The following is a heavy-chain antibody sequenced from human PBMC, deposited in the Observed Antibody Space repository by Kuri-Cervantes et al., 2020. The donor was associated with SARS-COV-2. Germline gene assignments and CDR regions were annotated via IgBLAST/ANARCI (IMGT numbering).Heavy chain of an antibody. Sequence: GESLKISCAASGFTFSSYAMHWVRQAPGKGLEWVAVISYDGSNKYYADSVKGRFTISRGNSKNTLYLQMNSLRAEDTAVYYCAREASSGWYGLSQYYFDYWGQGTLVTVSS. V-gene: IGHV3-30-3*01. CDR1: GFTFSSYA. D-gene: IGHD6-19*01. CDR2: ISYDGSNK. CDR3: AREASSGWYGLSQYYFDY. J-gene: IGHJ4*02.